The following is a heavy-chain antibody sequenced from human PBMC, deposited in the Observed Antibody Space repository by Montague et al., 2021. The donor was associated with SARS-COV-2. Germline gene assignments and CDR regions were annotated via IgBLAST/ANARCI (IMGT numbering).Heavy chain of an antibody. Sequence: TLSLTCVVSGGSVSSGDCSWGWIRQSPGKGLEWIGYIYQSGSAYYNPSLKSRVTISIDTSNNQFSLNLRSVTAADTGLYYCATGTRMYGMDFWGQGTTVTVSS. CDR1: GGSVSSGDCS. J-gene: IGHJ6*02. CDR2: IYQSGSA. CDR3: ATGTRMYGMDF. V-gene: IGHV4-30-2*06. D-gene: IGHD3-10*01.